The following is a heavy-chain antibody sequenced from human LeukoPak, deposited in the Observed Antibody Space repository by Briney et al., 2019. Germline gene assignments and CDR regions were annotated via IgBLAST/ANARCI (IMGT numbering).Heavy chain of an antibody. Sequence: SETLSLTCTVSSGSINSYYWGWVRQPARGGLEWIGRIYTTGKTDYNPSLKSRLTISVDTSKRQFSLNLTSVTAADTAIYFCARHGYTASHYFLDFWSQGTLVTVSS. V-gene: IGHV4-4*07. CDR3: ARHGYTASHYFLDF. CDR2: IYTTGKT. D-gene: IGHD3-16*01. CDR1: SGSINSYY. J-gene: IGHJ4*02.